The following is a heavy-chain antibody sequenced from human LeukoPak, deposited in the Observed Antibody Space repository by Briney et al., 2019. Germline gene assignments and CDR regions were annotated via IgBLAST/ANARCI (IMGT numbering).Heavy chain of an antibody. CDR2: ISGSGSAT. J-gene: IGHJ3*02. CDR1: GFTFRSYA. V-gene: IGHV3-23*01. CDR3: AKDQYGEAFDI. Sequence: GGSLRLSCAASGFTFRSYAMNWVRQAPGKGLEWVSAISGSGSATYYADSVKGRFTISRDNSKNTLYLQMNSLRAEDTAVYYCAKDQYGEAFDIWGPGTMVTVSS. D-gene: IGHD4-17*01.